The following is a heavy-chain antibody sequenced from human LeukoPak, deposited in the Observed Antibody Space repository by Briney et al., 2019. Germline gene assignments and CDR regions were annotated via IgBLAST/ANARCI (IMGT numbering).Heavy chain of an antibody. V-gene: IGHV1-2*02. Sequence: GASVKVSCKASGYTFTGYYMHWVRQAPGQGLEWMGWINPNSGGTNCAQKFQGRVTMTRDTSISTAYMELSRLRSDDTAVYYCATPYSDDAFDIWGQGTMVTVSS. CDR1: GYTFTGYY. CDR2: INPNSGGT. CDR3: ATPYSDDAFDI. D-gene: IGHD2-21*01. J-gene: IGHJ3*02.